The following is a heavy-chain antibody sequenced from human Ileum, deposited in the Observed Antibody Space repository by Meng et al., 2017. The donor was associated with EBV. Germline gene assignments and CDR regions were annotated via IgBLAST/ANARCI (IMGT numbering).Heavy chain of an antibody. CDR1: GFTFSSYG. J-gene: IGHJ5*02. D-gene: IGHD1-7*01. CDR3: ARDALELRGFDP. V-gene: IGHV3-33*01. CDR2: IWYDGSNK. Sequence: VELVESGGGGVQSGRSLGLSCAASGFTFSSYGMHWVSQAPGKGLEWVAVIWYDGSNKYYADSVKGRFTISRDNSKNTLYLQMNSLRAEDTAVYYCARDALELRGFDPWGQGTLVTVSS.